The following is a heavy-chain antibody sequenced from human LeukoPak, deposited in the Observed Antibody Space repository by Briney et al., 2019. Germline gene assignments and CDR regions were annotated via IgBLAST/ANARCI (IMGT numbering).Heavy chain of an antibody. D-gene: IGHD3-22*01. Sequence: SGGYLRLYCAASGFTFSSYGMHWVRQAPGKGLEWVAVIWYDGSNKYYADSVKGRFTISRDNSKNTLYLQMNSLRAEDTAVYYCAKDSYSVVIPSEPYYFDYWGQGTLATVS. V-gene: IGHV3-33*06. CDR1: GFTFSSYG. J-gene: IGHJ4*02. CDR2: IWYDGSNK. CDR3: AKDSYSVVIPSEPYYFDY.